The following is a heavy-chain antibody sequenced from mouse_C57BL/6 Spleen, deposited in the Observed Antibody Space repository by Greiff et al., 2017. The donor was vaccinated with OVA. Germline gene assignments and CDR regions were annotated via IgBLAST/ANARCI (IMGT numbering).Heavy chain of an antibody. CDR3: TRSYYGSDY. CDR2: IDPETGGT. CDR1: GYTFTDYE. D-gene: IGHD1-1*01. J-gene: IGHJ2*01. Sequence: QVHVKQSGAELVRPGASVTLSCKASGYTFTDYEMHWVKQTPVHGLEWIGAIDPETGGTAYNQKFKGKAILTADKSSSTAYMELRSLTSEDTAVYYCTRSYYGSDYWGQGTTLTVSS. V-gene: IGHV1-15*01.